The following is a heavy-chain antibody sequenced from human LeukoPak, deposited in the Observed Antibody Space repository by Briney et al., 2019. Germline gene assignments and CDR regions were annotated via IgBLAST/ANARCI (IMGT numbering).Heavy chain of an antibody. V-gene: IGHV3-30*04. D-gene: IGHD5-12*01. CDR2: ISYDGSNK. CDR3: ATDLPIDSGYDSVHDFGY. CDR1: GFTFSGFA. J-gene: IGHJ4*02. Sequence: GGSLRLSCAASGFTFSGFAMHWVRQAPGKGLEWVAVISYDGSNKYSADSVKGRFTISRDNSKNTLYLQMNSLRAEDTAVYYCATDLPIDSGYDSVHDFGYWGQGTLVTVSS.